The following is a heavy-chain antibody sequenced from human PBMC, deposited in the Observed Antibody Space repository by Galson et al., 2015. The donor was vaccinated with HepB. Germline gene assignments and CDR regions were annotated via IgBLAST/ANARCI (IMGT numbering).Heavy chain of an antibody. V-gene: IGHV1-18*01. CDR3: ALSRPGVSVVGPHNWFDP. J-gene: IGHJ5*02. CDR1: GYTFTSYG. D-gene: IGHD2-15*01. Sequence: SVKVSCKASGYTFTSYGISWARQAPGQGLEWMGWISAYNGNTNYAQKLQGRVTMTTDTSTSTAYMELRSLRSDDAAVYYCALSRPGVSVVGPHNWFDPWGQGTLVTVSS. CDR2: ISAYNGNT.